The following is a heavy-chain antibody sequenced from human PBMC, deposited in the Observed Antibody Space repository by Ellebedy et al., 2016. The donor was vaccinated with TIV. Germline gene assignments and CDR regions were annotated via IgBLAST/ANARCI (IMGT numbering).Heavy chain of an antibody. Sequence: SETLSLTXAVSGGSISSGGYSWSWIRQPPGKGLEWIGYIYHSGSTYYNPSLKSRVTISVDTSKNQFSLKLTSVTAADTAVYYCARCLGYCTNGVCYTDYCYMDVWGKGTTVTVSS. CDR1: GGSISSGGYS. J-gene: IGHJ6*03. CDR3: ARCLGYCTNGVCYTDYCYMDV. CDR2: IYHSGST. D-gene: IGHD2-8*01. V-gene: IGHV4-30-2*01.